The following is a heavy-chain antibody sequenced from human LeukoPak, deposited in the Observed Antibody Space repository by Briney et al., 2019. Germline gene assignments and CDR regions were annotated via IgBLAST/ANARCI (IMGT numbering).Heavy chain of an antibody. CDR2: IYYSGST. CDR1: GGSISSYY. D-gene: IGHD3-10*01. CDR3: ARGRYYYASGNWFDP. V-gene: IGHV4-59*01. Sequence: SETLSLTCTVSGGSISSYYWSWIRQPPGKGLDWIGYIYYSGSTNYNPSLKSRVTISVDTSKNQFSLKLSSVTAADTAVYYCARGRYYYASGNWFDPWGQGTLVTVSS. J-gene: IGHJ5*02.